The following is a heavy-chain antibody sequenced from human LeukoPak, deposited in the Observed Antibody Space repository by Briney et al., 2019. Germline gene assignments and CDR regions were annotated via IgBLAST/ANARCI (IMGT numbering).Heavy chain of an antibody. J-gene: IGHJ4*02. D-gene: IGHD6-19*01. V-gene: IGHV3-23*01. Sequence: GGSLRLSCAASGFTFSSYAMSWVRQAPGKGLEWVSAISGSGGSTYYADSVKGRFTISRDNAKNSLYLQMNSLRAEDTAVYYCARAPYSSGWYQRTYFDYWGQGTLVTVSS. CDR3: ARAPYSSGWYQRTYFDY. CDR2: ISGSGGST. CDR1: GFTFSSYA.